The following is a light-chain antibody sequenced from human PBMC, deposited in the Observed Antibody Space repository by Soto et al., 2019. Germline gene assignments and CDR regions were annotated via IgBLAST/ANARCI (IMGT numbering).Light chain of an antibody. J-gene: IGKJ2*01. Sequence: EIVLTQSPGTLSLSPGEGATLSCRASQSVTSSYLAWYQKKPGRAPRLLIYAASNRANGIPDRFSGSGSGTDFTLTISRLEPEDFAVYYCQQYGTSPYTLGRGTELEIK. CDR2: AAS. V-gene: IGKV3-20*01. CDR1: QSVTSSY. CDR3: QQYGTSPYT.